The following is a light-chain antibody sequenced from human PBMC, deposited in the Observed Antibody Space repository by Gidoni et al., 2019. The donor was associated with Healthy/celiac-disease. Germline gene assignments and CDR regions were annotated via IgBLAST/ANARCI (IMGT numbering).Light chain of an antibody. CDR3: QSADSRVV. Sequence: SYELTQPPSVSVSPGQTARITCSGDALPKQYAYWYQQKPGQAPVLVIYKDSEMPSGIPERFSGSSSGTTVTLTISGVQAEDEADYYCQSADSRVVFGGGTKLTVL. J-gene: IGLJ2*01. CDR2: KDS. CDR1: ALPKQY. V-gene: IGLV3-25*03.